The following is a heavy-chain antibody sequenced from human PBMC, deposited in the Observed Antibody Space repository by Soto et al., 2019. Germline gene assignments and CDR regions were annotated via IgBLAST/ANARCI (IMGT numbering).Heavy chain of an antibody. J-gene: IGHJ6*02. CDR3: TKDNQGNYDSTAYASHYYGMDV. D-gene: IGHD3-22*01. CDR1: GFRFEDYT. V-gene: IGHV3-43*01. Sequence: GGCLRRSCVASGFRFEDYTMHWVRQAPGKGLEWGSLINRDGGSRFYADSVKGRFTISRDSSKNSLYLQMNSLRTEDTALSYCTKDNQGNYDSTAYASHYYGMDVWGQGTTVTVSS. CDR2: INRDGGSR.